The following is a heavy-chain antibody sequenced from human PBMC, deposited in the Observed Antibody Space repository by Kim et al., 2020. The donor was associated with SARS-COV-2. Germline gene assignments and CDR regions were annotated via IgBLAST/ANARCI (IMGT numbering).Heavy chain of an antibody. J-gene: IGHJ6*02. D-gene: IGHD3-16*01. CDR1: GYTLTELS. CDR2: FDPEDGET. CDR3: ATLPVGGPYYYYGMDV. V-gene: IGHV1-24*01. Sequence: ASVKVSCKVSGYTLTELSMHWVRQAPGKGLEWMGGFDPEDGETIYAQKFQGRVTMTEDTSTDTAYMELSSLRSEDTAVYYCATLPVGGPYYYYGMDVWGQGTTVTVSS.